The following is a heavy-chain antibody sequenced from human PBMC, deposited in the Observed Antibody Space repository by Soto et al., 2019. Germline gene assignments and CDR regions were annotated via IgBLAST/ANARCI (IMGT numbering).Heavy chain of an antibody. CDR3: AKDMSGDRGYYYYYGMDV. Sequence: PGGSLRLSCAASGFTFSSYAMSWVRQAPGKGLEWVSAISGSGGSTYYADSVKGRFTISRDNSKNTLYLQMNSLRAEDTAVYYCAKDMSGDRGYYYYYGMDVWGQGTTVTVSS. D-gene: IGHD4-17*01. V-gene: IGHV3-23*01. CDR2: ISGSGGST. CDR1: GFTFSSYA. J-gene: IGHJ6*02.